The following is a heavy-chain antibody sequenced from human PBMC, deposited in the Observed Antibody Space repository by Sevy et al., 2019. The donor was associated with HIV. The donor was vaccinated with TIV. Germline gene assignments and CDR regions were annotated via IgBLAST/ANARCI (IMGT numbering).Heavy chain of an antibody. D-gene: IGHD1-7*01. J-gene: IGHJ4*02. CDR2: ISNSGSSV. CDR1: GFSFSSYE. V-gene: IGHV3-48*03. Sequence: GRSLRLSCAASGFSFSSYEMNWVRQAPGKGLEWLSYISNSGSSVYYSDSVRGRFTISRDNARNSLYLQMNSLRAEDTAVYYCARDLPPSATTEAHLDCWGQGTLVTVSS. CDR3: ARDLPPSATTEAHLDC.